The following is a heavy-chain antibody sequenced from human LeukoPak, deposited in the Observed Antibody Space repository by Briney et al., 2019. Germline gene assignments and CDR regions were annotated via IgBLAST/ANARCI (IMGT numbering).Heavy chain of an antibody. CDR1: GYAFFSYG. D-gene: IGHD3-16*02. CDR3: ARWGIKVSFGGVIGPDHYGMDV. V-gene: IGHV1-18*01. CDR2: ITPYNGHT. J-gene: IGHJ6*02. Sequence: ASVKVSCKASGYAFFSYGINWVRQAPGQGLEWMGWITPYNGHTKYAQNLQGRVIMTTDASTNTAYMELRSLRSDDTAVYYCARWGIKVSFGGVIGPDHYGMDVWGQGTTVTVSS.